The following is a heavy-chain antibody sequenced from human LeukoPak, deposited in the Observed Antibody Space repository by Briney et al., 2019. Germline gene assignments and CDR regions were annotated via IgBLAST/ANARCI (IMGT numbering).Heavy chain of an antibody. V-gene: IGHV5-51*01. CDR1: GSRFTSYW. J-gene: IGHJ4*02. CDR3: ARLSDILTGYYNY. CDR2: IYPGDSDT. Sequence: GASLKISCKGSGSRFTSYWIGWVRQLPGKGLEWMGIIYPGDSDTRYSPSFQGQVTISADKSISTAYLQWSSLKASDTAMYYCARLSDILTGYYNYWGQGTLVTVSS. D-gene: IGHD3-9*01.